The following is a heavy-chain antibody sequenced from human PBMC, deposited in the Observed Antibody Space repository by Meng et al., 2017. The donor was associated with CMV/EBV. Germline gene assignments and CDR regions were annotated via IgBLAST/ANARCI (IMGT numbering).Heavy chain of an antibody. D-gene: IGHD3-10*01. CDR3: AKDPLHYYGSEKTPGWFDP. J-gene: IGHJ5*02. V-gene: IGHV3-23*01. CDR2: ISGSGGST. Sequence: LSSYAMSWVRQAPGKGLEWVSAISGSGGSTYYADSVKGRFTISRDNSKNTLYLQMNSLRAEDTAVYYCAKDPLHYYGSEKTPGWFDPWGQGTLDTVSS. CDR1: LSSYA.